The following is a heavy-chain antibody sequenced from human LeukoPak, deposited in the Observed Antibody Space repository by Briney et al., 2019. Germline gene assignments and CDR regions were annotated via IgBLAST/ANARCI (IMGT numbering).Heavy chain of an antibody. CDR1: GYTFTGYY. CDR2: ISPNSGGT. Sequence: ASVKDSCKASGYTFTGYYMHWVRQAPGQGLEWMGRISPNSGGTNYAQKFQGRVTMTGDTSISTAYMELSRLRSDDTAVYYCARVDGVLGRRGIDYWGQGTLVTVSS. D-gene: IGHD2-8*01. J-gene: IGHJ4*02. CDR3: ARVDGVLGRRGIDY. V-gene: IGHV1-2*06.